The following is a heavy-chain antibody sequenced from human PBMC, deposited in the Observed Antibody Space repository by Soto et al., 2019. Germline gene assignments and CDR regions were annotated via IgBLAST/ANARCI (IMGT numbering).Heavy chain of an antibody. CDR2: ISSSSSYT. CDR3: ARDRASAYSGYGNYYGMDV. J-gene: IGHJ6*02. Sequence: QVQLVESGGGLVKPEGSLRLSCAASGFTFSDYYMSWIRQAPGKGLEWVSYISSSSSYTNYADSVKGRFTISRDNAKNSLYLQMNSLRAEDTAVYYCARDRASAYSGYGNYYGMDVWGQGTTVTVSS. CDR1: GFTFSDYY. V-gene: IGHV3-11*06. D-gene: IGHD5-12*01.